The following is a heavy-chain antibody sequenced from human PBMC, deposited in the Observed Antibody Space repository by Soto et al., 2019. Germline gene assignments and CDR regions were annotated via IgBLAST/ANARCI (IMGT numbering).Heavy chain of an antibody. Sequence: GASVKVSCKVSGYTLTELSMHWVRQAPGKGLEWMGGFDPEDGETIYAQKFQGRVTMTEDTSTDTAYMELSSLRSEDTAVYYCATATHFRGYGAYAHDDSDTWRQGTMVTVS. V-gene: IGHV1-24*01. CDR1: GYTLTELS. D-gene: IGHD4-17*01. CDR3: ATATHFRGYGAYAHDDSDT. CDR2: FDPEDGET. J-gene: IGHJ3*02.